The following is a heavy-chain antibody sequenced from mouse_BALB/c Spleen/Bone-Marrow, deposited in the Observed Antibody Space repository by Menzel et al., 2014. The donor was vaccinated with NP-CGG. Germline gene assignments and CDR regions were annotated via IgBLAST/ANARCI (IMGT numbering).Heavy chain of an antibody. D-gene: IGHD2-14*01. V-gene: IGHV5-17*02. CDR3: ARDVPLYDVGYFDY. CDR2: ISSGSSTI. J-gene: IGHJ2*01. CDR1: GFTFSSFG. Sequence: EVQVEESGGGLVQPGGSRKLSCAASGFTFSSFGMHWVRQAPEKGLEWVAYISSGSSTIYYADTVKGRFTISRDNPKNTLFLQMTSLRSEDTAMYYCARDVPLYDVGYFDYWGQGTTLTVSS.